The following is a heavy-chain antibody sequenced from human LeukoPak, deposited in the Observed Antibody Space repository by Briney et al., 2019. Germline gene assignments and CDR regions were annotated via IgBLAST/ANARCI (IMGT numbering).Heavy chain of an antibody. V-gene: IGHV3-7*01. J-gene: IGHJ4*02. CDR3: ARVVRDTAVEGFDY. CDR1: GFTFSSYW. Sequence: GGSLRLSCAASGFTFSSYWMSWVRQAPGKGLEWVANIKQDGSEKYYVDSVKGRFTISRDNAKNSLYLQMSSLRAEDTAVYYCARVVRDTAVEGFDYWGQGTLVTVSS. CDR2: IKQDGSEK. D-gene: IGHD5-18*01.